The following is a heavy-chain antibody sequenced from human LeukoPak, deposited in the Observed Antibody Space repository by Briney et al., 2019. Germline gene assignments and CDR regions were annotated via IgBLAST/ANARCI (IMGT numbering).Heavy chain of an antibody. CDR2: IYYTGST. CDR1: GGSVSDYY. D-gene: IGHD3-16*01. Sequence: SETLSLTCAVYGGSVSDYYWSWIRQSPGKGLEWIGYIYYTGSTSYNPSLRSRVTMSADTSKNQFSLKLSSVTAADTAVYYCARETSQKGAHYMDVWGKGTTVTISS. J-gene: IGHJ6*03. CDR3: ARETSQKGAHYMDV. V-gene: IGHV4-59*02.